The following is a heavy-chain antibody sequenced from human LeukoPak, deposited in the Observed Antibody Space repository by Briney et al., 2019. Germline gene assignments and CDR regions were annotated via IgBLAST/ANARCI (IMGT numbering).Heavy chain of an antibody. CDR3: ARAKTYYDFEDY. CDR2: INPNSGGT. J-gene: IGHJ4*02. CDR1: GYTFTSYD. D-gene: IGHD3-3*01. Sequence: GASVKVSCKASGYTFTSYDINWVRQATGQGLEWMGWINPNSGGTNYAQKFQGRVTMTRDTSISTAYMELSRLRSDDTAVYYCARAKTYYDFEDYWGQGTLVTVSS. V-gene: IGHV1-2*02.